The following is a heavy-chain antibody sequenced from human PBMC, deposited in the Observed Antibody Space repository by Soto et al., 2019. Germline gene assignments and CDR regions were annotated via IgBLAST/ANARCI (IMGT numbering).Heavy chain of an antibody. CDR2: IYPGDSDT. CDR3: ARNTATVVTPLGMDV. Sequence: RGESLKISCKGSGYSFTSYWIGWVRQMPGKGLEWMGIIYPGDSDTRYSPSFQGQVTISADKSISTAYLQWSSLKASDTAMYYCARNTATVVTPLGMDVWGQGTTVTVSS. J-gene: IGHJ6*02. V-gene: IGHV5-51*01. CDR1: GYSFTSYW. D-gene: IGHD4-17*01.